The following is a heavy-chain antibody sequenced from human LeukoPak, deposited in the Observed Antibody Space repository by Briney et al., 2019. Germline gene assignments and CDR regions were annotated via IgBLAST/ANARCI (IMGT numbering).Heavy chain of an antibody. D-gene: IGHD3-10*01. CDR3: ARGVVRGVIITGHYYYYYMDV. Sequence: GASVKVSCKASGYTFTGYYMHWVRQAPGQGLEWMGWINPNSGGTNYAQKFQGRVTMTRDTSISTAYMELSRLRSDDTAVYYCARGVVRGVIITGHYYYYYMDVWGKGTTVTISS. CDR1: GYTFTGYY. J-gene: IGHJ6*03. CDR2: INPNSGGT. V-gene: IGHV1-2*02.